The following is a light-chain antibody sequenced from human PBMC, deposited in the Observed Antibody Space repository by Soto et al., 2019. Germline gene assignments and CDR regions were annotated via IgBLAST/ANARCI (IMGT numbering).Light chain of an antibody. J-gene: IGKJ1*01. Sequence: EIVMTQSPATLSVSPGERATLACRASQSVSSNLAWYQQKPGQAPRLHIYGASTRAPGIPARFSGSGSGTECTLTISSLQSEDFAVYYCQQYNNWPQTFCQGTKVEIK. CDR3: QQYNNWPQT. CDR1: QSVSSN. V-gene: IGKV3-15*01. CDR2: GAS.